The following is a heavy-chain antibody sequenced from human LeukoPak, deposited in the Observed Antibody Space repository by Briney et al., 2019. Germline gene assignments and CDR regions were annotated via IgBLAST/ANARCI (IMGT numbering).Heavy chain of an antibody. CDR2: ISSNGGST. CDR3: ARLGSPVDY. Sequence: PGGSLRLSXAASGFTFSSYAMHWVRQAPGKGLEYVSAISSNGGSTYYANSVKGRFTISRDNSKNTLYLQMGSLRAEDMAVYYCARLGSPVDYWGQGTLVTVSS. D-gene: IGHD3-10*01. CDR1: GFTFSSYA. J-gene: IGHJ4*02. V-gene: IGHV3-64*01.